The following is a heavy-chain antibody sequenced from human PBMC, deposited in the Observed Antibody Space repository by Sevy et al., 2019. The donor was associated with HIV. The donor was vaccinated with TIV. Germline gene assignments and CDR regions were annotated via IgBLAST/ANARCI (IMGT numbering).Heavy chain of an antibody. V-gene: IGHV3-7*01. CDR3: AREYSSGWYDY. CDR1: EFTFSSYW. CDR2: IKQDGSEK. D-gene: IGHD6-19*01. J-gene: IGHJ4*02. Sequence: GGSLRLSCAASEFTFSSYWMSWVRQAPGKGLEWVANIKQDGSEKYYVDSVKGRFTISRDNAKNSLYLQMNSLRAEDTAVYYCAREYSSGWYDYWGQGTLVTVSS.